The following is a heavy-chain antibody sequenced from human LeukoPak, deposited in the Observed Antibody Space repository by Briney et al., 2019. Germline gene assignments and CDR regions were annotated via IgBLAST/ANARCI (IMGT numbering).Heavy chain of an antibody. CDR1: GFTFSSYG. CDR2: ISYDGSNK. V-gene: IGHV3-30*18. CDR3: AKDHWTTGIAPYYFDY. Sequence: GGSPRLSCAASGFTFSSYGMHWVRQAPGKGLEWVAVISYDGSNKYYADSVKGRFTISRDNSKNTLYLQMNSLRAEDTAVYYCAKDHWTTGIAPYYFDYWGQGTLVTVSS. D-gene: IGHD6-13*01. J-gene: IGHJ4*02.